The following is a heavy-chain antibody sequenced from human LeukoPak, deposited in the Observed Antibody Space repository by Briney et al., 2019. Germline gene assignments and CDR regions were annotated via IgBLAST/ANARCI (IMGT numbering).Heavy chain of an antibody. CDR1: GYTFTSYG. Sequence: ASVKVSCKASGYTFTSYGISWVRQAPGQGLEWMGWISAYNGNTNYAQKLQGRVTMTTDTSTSTAYMELRSLRSDDTAVYYCARSVLRFLEWPSLAFFCYWGQGALVTVSS. J-gene: IGHJ4*02. CDR3: ARSVLRFLEWPSLAFFCY. CDR2: ISAYNGNT. V-gene: IGHV1-18*01. D-gene: IGHD3-3*01.